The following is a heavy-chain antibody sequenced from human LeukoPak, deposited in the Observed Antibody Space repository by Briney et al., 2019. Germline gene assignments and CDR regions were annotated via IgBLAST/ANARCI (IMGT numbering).Heavy chain of an antibody. CDR2: ISGNGDDA. V-gene: IGHV3-23*01. J-gene: IGHJ4*02. D-gene: IGHD3/OR15-3a*01. CDR1: GFRFSNYG. CDR3: AKRDWPYYFDY. Sequence: PGGSLRLSCAASGFRFSNYGINWVRQAPGKGLEWVSVISGNGDDAFCADSVKGRFRISRDNSKNTVYLQMNSLRADDTAVYYCAKRDWPYYFDYWGQGTLVAVSS.